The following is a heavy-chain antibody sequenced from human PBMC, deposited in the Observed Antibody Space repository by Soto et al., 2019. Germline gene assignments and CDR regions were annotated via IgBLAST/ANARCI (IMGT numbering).Heavy chain of an antibody. CDR3: AKSHCSSTSCYPHYYYYGMDV. D-gene: IGHD2-2*01. J-gene: IGHJ6*02. Sequence: EVQLLESGGGLVQPGGSLRLSCAASGFTFSSYAMSWVRQAPGKGLEWVSAISGSGGSTYYADSVKGRFTISRDNSKNTLYLHMNSLRAEDTAVYYCAKSHCSSTSCYPHYYYYGMDVWGQGTTVTVSS. V-gene: IGHV3-23*01. CDR1: GFTFSSYA. CDR2: ISGSGGST.